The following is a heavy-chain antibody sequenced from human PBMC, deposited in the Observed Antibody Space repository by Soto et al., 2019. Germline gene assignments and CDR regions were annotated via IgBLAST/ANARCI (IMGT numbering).Heavy chain of an antibody. V-gene: IGHV3-64D*08. D-gene: IGHD3-10*01. J-gene: IGHJ1*01. Sequence: GGSLRLSCSASGFTFSSYAMHWVRQAPGKGLEYVSAISSNGGSTYYADSVKGRFTISRDNSKNTLYLQMGSLRAEYTAVYYCVKDWRALWFGELLKAEYFQHWGQGTLVTVSS. CDR1: GFTFSSYA. CDR2: ISSNGGST. CDR3: VKDWRALWFGELLKAEYFQH.